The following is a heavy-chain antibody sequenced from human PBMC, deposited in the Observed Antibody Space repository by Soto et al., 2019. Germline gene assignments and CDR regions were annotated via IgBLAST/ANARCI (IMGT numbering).Heavy chain of an antibody. D-gene: IGHD3-9*01. V-gene: IGHV2-5*01. J-gene: IGHJ4*02. CDR2: IYWNDDK. CDR3: AHFNPSGPGPIYYFDY. CDR1: GFSLSTSGVG. Sequence: SGPTLVNPTQTLTLTCTFSGFSLSTSGVGVGWIRQPPGKALEWLALIYWNDDKRYSPSLKSRLTITKDTSKNQVVLTMTNMEPVDTATYYCAHFNPSGPGPIYYFDYWGQGTLVTVSS.